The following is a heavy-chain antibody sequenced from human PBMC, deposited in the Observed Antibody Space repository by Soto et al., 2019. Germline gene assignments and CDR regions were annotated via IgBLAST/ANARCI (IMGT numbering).Heavy chain of an antibody. CDR1: GFSLNTRAVG. CDR2: INWNDDE. Sequence: HITLKESGPTLVKPTQTLTLTCTFSGFSLNTRAVGVGWIRQAPGKALEWLALINWNDDERYSPSLKDRLTITKDTSKNHVVLTTTNIGPVDTATYSCAHIHDLGGFDIWGQGTAVTVAS. D-gene: IGHD2-15*01. CDR3: AHIHDLGGFDI. J-gene: IGHJ3*02. V-gene: IGHV2-5*01.